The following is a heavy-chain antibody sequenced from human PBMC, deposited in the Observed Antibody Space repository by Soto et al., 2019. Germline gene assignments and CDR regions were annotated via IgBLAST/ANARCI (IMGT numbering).Heavy chain of an antibody. CDR3: AKTADYYDSSGHYAFDI. Sequence: EVQLLESGGGLVQPGGSLRLSCAGSGFTFNNYAMTWVRQAPGKGLEWVSAISGSGGGTHYADSVKGRFTISRDNSKNTLYLQMNSLRAEDTAVYYCAKTADYYDSSGHYAFDIWGQGTMVTVSS. CDR1: GFTFNNYA. D-gene: IGHD3-22*01. J-gene: IGHJ3*02. CDR2: ISGSGGGT. V-gene: IGHV3-23*01.